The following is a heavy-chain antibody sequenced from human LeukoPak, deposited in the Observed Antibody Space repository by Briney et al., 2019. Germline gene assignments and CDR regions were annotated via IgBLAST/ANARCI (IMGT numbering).Heavy chain of an antibody. Sequence: ASVKVSCKASGYTFTSYDINWVRQATGQGLEWMGWMKPNSGNTGYAQKFQGRVTITRNTSISTAYMELSSLRSEDTAVYYCARAPNHCTNGVCYTRRVDYWGQGTLVTVSS. J-gene: IGHJ4*02. V-gene: IGHV1-8*03. CDR1: GYTFTSYD. CDR3: ARAPNHCTNGVCYTRRVDY. CDR2: MKPNSGNT. D-gene: IGHD2-8*01.